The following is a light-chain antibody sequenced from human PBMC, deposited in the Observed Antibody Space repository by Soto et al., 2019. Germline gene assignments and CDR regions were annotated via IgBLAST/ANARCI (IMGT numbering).Light chain of an antibody. J-gene: IGLJ2*01. CDR3: QSYDNSLSGSL. CDR2: DNS. Sequence: QSVLTQPPSVSGAPGQRVTISCTGSSSNIGAGYDVHWYQQLPGTAPKLLIYDNSNRPSGVPDRFSGSKSGTSASLAITGLQAEDEAGYYCQSYDNSLSGSLFGGGTKVTVL. V-gene: IGLV1-40*01. CDR1: SSNIGAGYD.